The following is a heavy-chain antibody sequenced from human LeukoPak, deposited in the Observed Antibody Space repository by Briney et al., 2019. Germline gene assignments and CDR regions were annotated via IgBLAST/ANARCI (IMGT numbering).Heavy chain of an antibody. CDR3: ARHIDYYDSSGFDI. CDR1: GGSFSGYY. D-gene: IGHD3-22*01. CDR2: IYYSGST. V-gene: IGHV4-59*08. J-gene: IGHJ3*02. Sequence: NPSETLSLTCAVYGGSFSGYYWSWIRQPPGKGLEWIGYIYYSGSTNYNPSLKSRVTISVDTSKNQFSLKLSSVTAADTAVYYCARHIDYYDSSGFDIWGQGTMVTVSS.